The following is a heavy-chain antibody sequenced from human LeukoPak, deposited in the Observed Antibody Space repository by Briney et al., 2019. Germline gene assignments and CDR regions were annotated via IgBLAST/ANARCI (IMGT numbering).Heavy chain of an antibody. Sequence: PSETLSLTCTVSGGSISSSSYYWGWIRQPPGKGLEWIGSIYYSGSTYYNPSLKSRVTISVDTSKNQFSLKLCSVTAADTAVYYCARADCSGGSCYTTRYNDYWGQGTLVTVSS. CDR3: ARADCSGGSCYTTRYNDY. J-gene: IGHJ4*02. CDR1: GGSISSSSYY. V-gene: IGHV4-39*07. CDR2: IYYSGST. D-gene: IGHD2-15*01.